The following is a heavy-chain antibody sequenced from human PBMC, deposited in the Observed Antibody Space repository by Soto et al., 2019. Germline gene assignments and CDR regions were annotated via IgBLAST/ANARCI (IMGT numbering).Heavy chain of an antibody. CDR2: SRKKANSYTT. CDR1: GFIFSDHY. J-gene: IGHJ6*02. V-gene: IGHV3-72*01. CDR3: ARVQNSPGYNYFAMDV. Sequence: EVQLVESGGGLVQPGGSLRLSCAASGFIFSDHYMDWVRQAPGKGLEWVGRSRKKANSYTTQYAASVEGRFSISRDDSKNLLDVQMNSLKIEDTAVYYCARVQNSPGYNYFAMDVWGQGTTVTVSS.